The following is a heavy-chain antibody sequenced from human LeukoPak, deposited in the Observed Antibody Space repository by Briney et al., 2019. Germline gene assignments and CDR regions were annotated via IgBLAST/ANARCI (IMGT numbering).Heavy chain of an antibody. CDR3: ARGDYYDSSTFDP. D-gene: IGHD3-22*01. CDR2: IYYTGST. V-gene: IGHV4-39*07. J-gene: IGHJ5*02. Sequence: SETLSLTCTISGGSISSSNYYWGWIRQPPGKGLEWIGTIYYTGSTYYNPSLKSRVSILVGSSKKKFSLKLSSVTAADTAVYYCARGDYYDSSTFDPWGQGTLVTISS. CDR1: GGSISSSNYY.